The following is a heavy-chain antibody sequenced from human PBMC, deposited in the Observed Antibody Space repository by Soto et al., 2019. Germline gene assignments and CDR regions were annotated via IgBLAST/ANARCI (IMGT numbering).Heavy chain of an antibody. D-gene: IGHD6-6*01. CDR1: GYTLPSYG. J-gene: IGHJ4*02. Sequence: QVQLVQSGAEVKKPGASVKVSCKASGYTLPSYGISWVRQAPGHGLEGMGWISAYNGNTNYAQKLQGRVTRTTGTSTSTAYMELRRLRSDDRAVYYCARGFEWGGGYSSSAYDYWGQGTLVTVSS. V-gene: IGHV1-18*01. CDR2: ISAYNGNT. CDR3: ARGFEWGGGYSSSAYDY.